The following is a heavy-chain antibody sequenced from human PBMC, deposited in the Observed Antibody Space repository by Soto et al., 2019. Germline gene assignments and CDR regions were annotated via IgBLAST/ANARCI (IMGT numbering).Heavy chain of an antibody. CDR3: ARGVRATGTTGYYYYMDV. CDR2: MNPNSGNT. J-gene: IGHJ6*03. D-gene: IGHD1-7*01. Sequence: ASVKVSCKASGYTFTSYDINWVRQATGQGLEWMGWMNPNSGNTGYAQKFQGRVTMTRNTSISTAYMELSSLRSEDTAVYYCARGVRATGTTGYYYYMDVWGKGQWSPSP. V-gene: IGHV1-8*01. CDR1: GYTFTSYD.